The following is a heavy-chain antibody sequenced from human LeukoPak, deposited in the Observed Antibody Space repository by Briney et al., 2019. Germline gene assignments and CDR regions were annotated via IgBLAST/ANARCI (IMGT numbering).Heavy chain of an antibody. CDR2: IRSKANSYAT. CDR1: GFTFSGSA. J-gene: IGHJ4*02. CDR3: TGGNSIARGY. V-gene: IGHV3-73*01. D-gene: IGHD4-23*01. Sequence: GGSLRLSCAASGFTFSGSAMHWVRQASGKGLESVGRIRSKANSYATAYAASVKGRFTISRDDSKNTAYLQMNSLKTEDTAVYYCTGGNSIARGYWGQGTLVTVSS.